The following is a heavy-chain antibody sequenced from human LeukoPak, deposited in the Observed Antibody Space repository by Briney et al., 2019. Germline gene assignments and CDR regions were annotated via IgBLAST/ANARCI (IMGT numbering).Heavy chain of an antibody. V-gene: IGHV4-59*01. Sequence: PSETLSLTCTVSGGSISSYYWSWIRQPPGKGLEWIGYIYYSGSTNYNPSLKSRVTISVDTSKNQFSLKLSSVTAADTAVYYCARVTYYDILTGFPSGMDVWGKGTTVTVSS. CDR3: ARVTYYDILTGFPSGMDV. D-gene: IGHD3-9*01. CDR1: GGSISSYY. J-gene: IGHJ6*04. CDR2: IYYSGST.